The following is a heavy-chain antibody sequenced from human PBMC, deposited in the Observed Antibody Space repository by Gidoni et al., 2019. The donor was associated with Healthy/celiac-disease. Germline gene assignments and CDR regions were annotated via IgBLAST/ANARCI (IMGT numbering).Heavy chain of an antibody. CDR2: INPNSGGT. CDR1: GYTFTCYY. J-gene: IGHJ6*02. D-gene: IGHD6-6*01. Sequence: QVQLVQSGAEVKKPGASVKVSCKASGYTFTCYYRHWVRQAPGQGLEWMGWINPNSGGTNYAQKFQGRVTMTRDTSISTAYMELSRLRSDDTAVYYCARPRTKFSIAARQGGMDVWGQGTTVTVSS. V-gene: IGHV1-2*02. CDR3: ARPRTKFSIAARQGGMDV.